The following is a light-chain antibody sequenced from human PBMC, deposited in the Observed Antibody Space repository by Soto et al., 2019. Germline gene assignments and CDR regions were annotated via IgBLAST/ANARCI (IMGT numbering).Light chain of an antibody. V-gene: IGKV3-11*01. J-gene: IGKJ1*01. CDR1: QSVSSY. CDR2: DAS. Sequence: EIGMTQSPATLSVSPGERATLSCRASQSVSSYLAWYQQKPGQAPRLLIYDASNRATGIPARFSGSGSGTDLTLTISSLEPEDFAVYYCQQRSNWPRTFGRGTKVDIK. CDR3: QQRSNWPRT.